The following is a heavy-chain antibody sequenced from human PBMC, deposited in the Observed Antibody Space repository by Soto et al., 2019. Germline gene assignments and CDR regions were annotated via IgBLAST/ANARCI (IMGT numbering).Heavy chain of an antibody. CDR3: ARSFPGIAAAGDPGNWFDP. J-gene: IGHJ5*02. D-gene: IGHD6-13*01. V-gene: IGHV4-59*01. CDR2: IYYSGST. CDR1: GGSSSSYY. Sequence: SETLSLTCTVSGGSSSSYYWSWIRQPPGKGLEWIGYIYYSGSTNYNPSLKSRVTISVDTSKNQFSLKLSSVTAADTAVYYCARSFPGIAAAGDPGNWFDPWGQGTLVTVSS.